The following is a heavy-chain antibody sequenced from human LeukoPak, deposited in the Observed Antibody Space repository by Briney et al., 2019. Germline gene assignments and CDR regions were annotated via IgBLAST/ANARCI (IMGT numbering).Heavy chain of an antibody. CDR3: ARVGLRLKMGKNYYYYYMDV. Sequence: ASVKVSCKASGGVFTTYAISWVRQAPGQGLEWMGSIIPFLGTTNYAQKFQGRVTITADESTSTAYMELSSLRSEDTAVYYCARVGLRLKMGKNYYYYYMDVWGKGTTVTVSS. CDR2: IIPFLGTT. V-gene: IGHV1-69*11. D-gene: IGHD4-17*01. J-gene: IGHJ6*03. CDR1: GGVFTTYA.